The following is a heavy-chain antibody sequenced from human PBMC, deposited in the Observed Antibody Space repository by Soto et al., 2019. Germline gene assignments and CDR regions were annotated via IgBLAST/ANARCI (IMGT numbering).Heavy chain of an antibody. Sequence: ASVKFSFKASGYTFTSDGIHWLRQAPRQRLEWTGWINAGNGNTKYSEKFQGRVTITRDTSASTAYLELSSLRSEETAVYYCARDPNDTSAYYHHYYYGMDVWGQGTTVTVSS. D-gene: IGHD3-22*01. CDR3: ARDPNDTSAYYHHYYYGMDV. V-gene: IGHV1-3*01. J-gene: IGHJ6*02. CDR1: GYTFTSDG. CDR2: INAGNGNT.